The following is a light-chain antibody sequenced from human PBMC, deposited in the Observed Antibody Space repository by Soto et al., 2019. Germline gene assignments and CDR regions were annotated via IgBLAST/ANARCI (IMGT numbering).Light chain of an antibody. CDR2: GAS. Sequence: EIGWTQSPGTLSLSPGERATLSCRASQSVSTYYLAWYQQKPGQAPRLLIYGASSSATGIPDRFSGTGSGTDFTLTISRLEPEDFAVYYCQEDGTSRTFGQGTKVELK. J-gene: IGKJ1*01. CDR3: QEDGTSRT. CDR1: QSVSTYY. V-gene: IGKV3-20*01.